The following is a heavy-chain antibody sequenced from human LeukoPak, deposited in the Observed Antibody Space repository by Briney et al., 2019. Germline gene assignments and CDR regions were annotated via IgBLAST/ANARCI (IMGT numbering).Heavy chain of an antibody. CDR2: IYPGDSDT. J-gene: IGHJ6*03. CDR1: GYSFTSYW. V-gene: IGHV5-51*01. Sequence: GESLKISCKGSGYSFTSYWIGWVRQMPGKGLEWMGIIYPGDSDTRYSPSFQGQVTISADKSISTAYLQWSSLKASDTAMYYCARLAEDCSSTSCYIYYMDVWGKGTTVTVSS. D-gene: IGHD2-2*02. CDR3: ARLAEDCSSTSCYIYYMDV.